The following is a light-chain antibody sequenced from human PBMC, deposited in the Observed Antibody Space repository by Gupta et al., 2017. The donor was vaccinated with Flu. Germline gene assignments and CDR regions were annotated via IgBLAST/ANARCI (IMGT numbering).Light chain of an antibody. V-gene: IGLV1-51*02. J-gene: IGLJ3*02. CDR3: LSWDSSLSAEV. CDR1: SSNIGSNF. Sequence: QSVLTQPPSVSAAPGQKVTISCSGSSSNIGSNFISWYQQLPRTAPKLLIYENNKRPSGIPDRFSGSKSGASATLGITGLQTGDEADYYCLSWDSSLSAEVCGGGTKLTVL. CDR2: ENN.